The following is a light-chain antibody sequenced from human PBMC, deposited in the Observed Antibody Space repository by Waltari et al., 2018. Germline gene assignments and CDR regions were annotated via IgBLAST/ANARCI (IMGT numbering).Light chain of an antibody. Sequence: QSVLTQPPSASGTPGQGVAIPCSGSGSITQPNPLTWYQQLPGTAPKLLIYSDNQRPSGVPDRFSGSKSGTSASLAISGLQSEDEADYYCGAWDDSLNGYVFGTGTKVTVL. J-gene: IGLJ1*01. CDR3: GAWDDSLNGYV. CDR1: GSITQPNP. V-gene: IGLV1-44*01. CDR2: SDN.